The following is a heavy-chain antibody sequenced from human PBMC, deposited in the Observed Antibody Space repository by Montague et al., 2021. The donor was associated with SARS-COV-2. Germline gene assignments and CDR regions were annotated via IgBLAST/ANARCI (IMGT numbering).Heavy chain of an antibody. Sequence: SETLSLTCTVSGGSISTYYWSWIRQPPGKGLEWIGYIYYSGRTNYSTSLKSRVTISVDKSKNKFSLKLSSVTAADTAMYYCSRDGYNAHQNYWYFDLWGRGTLVTVSS. CDR1: GGSISTYY. CDR2: IYYSGRT. D-gene: IGHD5-24*01. J-gene: IGHJ2*01. CDR3: SRDGYNAHQNYWYFDL. V-gene: IGHV4-59*12.